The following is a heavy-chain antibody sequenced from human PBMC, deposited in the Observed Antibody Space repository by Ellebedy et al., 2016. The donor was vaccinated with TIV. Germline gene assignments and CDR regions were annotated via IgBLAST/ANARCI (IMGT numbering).Heavy chain of an antibody. CDR3: AREEGVITSCYFDY. V-gene: IGHV3-7*01. CDR1: GFTFSSYW. CDR2: IKQDGSEK. D-gene: IGHD3-10*01. Sequence: GESLKISXAASGFTFSSYWMTWVRQAPGKGLEWVANIKQDGSEKYYVDSVKGRFTISRDNAKNSLYLQMNSLRAEDTAVYYCAREEGVITSCYFDYWGQGTLVTVSS. J-gene: IGHJ4*02.